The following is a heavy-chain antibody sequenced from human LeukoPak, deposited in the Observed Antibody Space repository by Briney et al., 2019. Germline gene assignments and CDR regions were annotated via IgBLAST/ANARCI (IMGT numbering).Heavy chain of an antibody. CDR2: IYYSGST. CDR1: GGSISSGDYC. J-gene: IGHJ4*02. D-gene: IGHD3-22*01. V-gene: IGHV4-31*03. CDR3: ARHYYGSSGYASFDY. Sequence: MPSQTLSLACTVSGGSISSGDYCWSWIRQHPGKGLEWIGDIYYSGSTYSIPSLKSRVTISVDTSKNQFSLKRSSVTAADTAVYYCARHYYGSSGYASFDYWGQRTLGTVSS.